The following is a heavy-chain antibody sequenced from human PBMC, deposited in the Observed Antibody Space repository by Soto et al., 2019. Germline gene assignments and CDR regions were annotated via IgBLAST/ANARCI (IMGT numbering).Heavy chain of an antibody. Sequence: QVQLHESGPGLVKPSETLSLTCTVSGGSVSSGSYYWSWIRQPPGKGLEWIGYIYHSGSTNCNPSLKNRVTISVDTSKNQFSLKVSSVTAADTAVYYCARAWIGIAVAGTFDPWGQGTLVTVSS. V-gene: IGHV4-61*01. CDR3: ARAWIGIAVAGTFDP. J-gene: IGHJ5*02. D-gene: IGHD6-19*01. CDR1: GGSVSSGSYY. CDR2: IYHSGST.